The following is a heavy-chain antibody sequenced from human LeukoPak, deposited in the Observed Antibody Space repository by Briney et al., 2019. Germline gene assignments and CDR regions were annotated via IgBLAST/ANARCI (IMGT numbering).Heavy chain of an antibody. Sequence: GGSLKLSCAASGFTFSGSAMHWVRQASGKGLEWVGRIRSKANSYATAYAASVKGRFTISRDDSKNTAYLQMNSLKTEDTAVYYCSSSDGPDYYYYYYMPVWGKGTTVTVSS. V-gene: IGHV3-73*01. D-gene: IGHD5-24*01. CDR1: GFTFSGSA. J-gene: IGHJ6*03. CDR2: IRSKANSYAT. CDR3: SSSDGPDYYYYYYMPV.